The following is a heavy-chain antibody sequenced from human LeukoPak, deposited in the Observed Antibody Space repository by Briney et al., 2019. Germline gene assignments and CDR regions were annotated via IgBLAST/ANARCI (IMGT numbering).Heavy chain of an antibody. CDR3: ARGAGYFDY. Sequence: GGSLRLSCAASGFKFSSYSMKWVRQAPGKGLEWVSFISSSSSYIYYADSLKGRFTISRDNAKNSLYLQMNSLRAEDTAVYYCARGAGYFDYWGQGTLVTVSS. CDR1: GFKFSSYS. CDR2: ISSSSSYI. J-gene: IGHJ4*02. V-gene: IGHV3-21*01. D-gene: IGHD1-26*01.